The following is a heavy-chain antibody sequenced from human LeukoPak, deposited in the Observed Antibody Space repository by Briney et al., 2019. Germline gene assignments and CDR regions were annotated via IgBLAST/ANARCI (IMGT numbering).Heavy chain of an antibody. D-gene: IGHD3-10*01. J-gene: IGHJ6*03. CDR2: INPSGGST. V-gene: IGHV1-46*01. CDR1: GYTFTSYY. CDR3: ARGGSSGSYDPRVVEGYYMDV. Sequence: GASVKVSCKASGYTFTSYYMHWVRQAPGQGLEWMGIINPSGGSTSYAQKFQGRVTMTRDTSTSTVYMELSSLRSEDTAVYYCARGGSSGSYDPRVVEGYYMDVWGKGTTVTVSS.